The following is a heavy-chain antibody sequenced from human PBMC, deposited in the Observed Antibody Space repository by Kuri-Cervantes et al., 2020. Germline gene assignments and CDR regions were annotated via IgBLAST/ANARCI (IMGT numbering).Heavy chain of an antibody. CDR2: IKQDGSEK. J-gene: IGHJ6*02. CDR3: AKDTLRVVAASVNYYYYYGMDV. Sequence: GGSLRLSCAASGFTFSSYWMSWVRQAPGKGLEWVANIKQDGSEKYYVDSVKGRFTISRDNAKNSLYLQMNSLRAEDTAVYYCAKDTLRVVAASVNYYYYYGMDVWGQGTTVTVSS. V-gene: IGHV3-7*01. D-gene: IGHD2-15*01. CDR1: GFTFSSYW.